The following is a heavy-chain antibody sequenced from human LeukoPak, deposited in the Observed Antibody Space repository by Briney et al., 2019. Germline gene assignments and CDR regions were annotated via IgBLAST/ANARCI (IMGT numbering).Heavy chain of an antibody. CDR2: ISSSSGTI. J-gene: IGHJ3*02. D-gene: IGHD4-17*01. CDR1: GFTFSTYS. V-gene: IGHV3-48*01. CDR3: ARGPVTRFEI. Sequence: GGSLRLSCAASGFTFSTYSMKWVRQAPGKGLEWVSYISSSSGTIYYADSVKGRFTISRDNSNNTLYLQMNSLRAEDTAVYYCARGPVTRFEIWGQGTMVTVSS.